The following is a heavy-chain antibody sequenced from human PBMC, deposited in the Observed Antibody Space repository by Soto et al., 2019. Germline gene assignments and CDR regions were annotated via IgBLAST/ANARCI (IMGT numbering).Heavy chain of an antibody. CDR2: ISWNSGSI. CDR3: AKDISAIVSFDY. Sequence: GGSLRLSCAASGFTFDDYAMHWVRQAPGKGLEWVSGISWNSGSIGYADSVKGRFTISRDNAKNSLYLQMNSLRAEDTALYYCAKDISAIVSFDYWGQGTLVTVSS. D-gene: IGHD2-21*01. V-gene: IGHV3-9*01. CDR1: GFTFDDYA. J-gene: IGHJ4*02.